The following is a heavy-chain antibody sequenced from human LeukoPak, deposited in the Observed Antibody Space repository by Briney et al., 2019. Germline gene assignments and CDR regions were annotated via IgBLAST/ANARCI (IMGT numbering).Heavy chain of an antibody. V-gene: IGHV3-48*02. CDR1: SFTFSSYN. CDR2: ISGGSSST. CDR3: ESQVRAGGGMDV. D-gene: IGHD1-26*01. J-gene: IGHJ6*02. Sequence: PGGSLRLSCAASSFTFSSYNMNWVRQAPGKGLEWVSYISGGSSSTYSSDSVKGRFTISRDSSENSVYLHMNSLRDEDTAMYYCESQVRAGGGMDVWGQGTTVTVSS.